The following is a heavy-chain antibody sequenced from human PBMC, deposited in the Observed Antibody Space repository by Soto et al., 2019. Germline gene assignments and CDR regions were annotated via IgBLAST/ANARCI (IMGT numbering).Heavy chain of an antibody. CDR1: GFTFSNYA. CDR3: AKGAGWLVTPQIDH. CDR2: ITARATVT. Sequence: GGSLRLSCAASGFTFSNYAMNWVRQAPGKGLEWVSGITARATVTDFTDSVKGRFTISRDYSRNTLYLQMNSLRDDDTAVYYCAKGAGWLVTPQIDHWGQGILVTVSS. J-gene: IGHJ4*02. V-gene: IGHV3-23*01. D-gene: IGHD6-19*01.